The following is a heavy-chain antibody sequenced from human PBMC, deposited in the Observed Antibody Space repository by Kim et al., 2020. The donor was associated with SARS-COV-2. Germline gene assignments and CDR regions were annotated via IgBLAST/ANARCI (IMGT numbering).Heavy chain of an antibody. Sequence: SETLSLTCAVYGGSFSGYYWSWIRQPPGKGLEWIGEINHSGSTNYNPSLKSRVTISVDTSKNQFSLKLSSVTAADTAVYYCARRGAYSSSWLLRSHGINWFDPWGQGTLVTVSS. J-gene: IGHJ5*02. V-gene: IGHV4-34*01. CDR2: INHSGST. D-gene: IGHD6-13*01. CDR3: ARRGAYSSSWLLRSHGINWFDP. CDR1: GGSFSGYY.